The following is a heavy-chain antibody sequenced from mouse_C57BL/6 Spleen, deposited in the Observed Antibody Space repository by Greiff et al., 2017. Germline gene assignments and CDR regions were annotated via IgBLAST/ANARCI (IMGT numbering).Heavy chain of an antibody. CDR1: GYTFTSYG. CDR2: IYPRSGNT. J-gene: IGHJ4*01. Sequence: QVQLQQSGAELARPGASVKLSCKASGYTFTSYGISWVKQRTGQGLEWIGEIYPRSGNTYYNEKFKGKATLTEDKSSSKAYIELRSLTSEDSAVXWGVYSNYDYARDYWGQGTSVTVSS. CDR3: VYSNYDYARDY. V-gene: IGHV1-81*01. D-gene: IGHD2-5*01.